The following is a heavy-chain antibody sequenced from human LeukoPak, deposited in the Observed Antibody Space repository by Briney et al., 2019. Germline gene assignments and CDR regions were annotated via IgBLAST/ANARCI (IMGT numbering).Heavy chain of an antibody. V-gene: IGHV3-23*01. D-gene: IGHD3-10*01. CDR1: GFTFRSYA. Sequence: GGSLRLSCAASGFTFRSYAMNWVRQAPGKGLEWVSAISGGGGSTYYADSVKGRFTISRDNSKNTLYLQMNSLRAEDTAVHYCAKLYGSGSYYNVDYWGQGTLVTVSS. CDR3: AKLYGSGSYYNVDY. J-gene: IGHJ4*02. CDR2: ISGGGGST.